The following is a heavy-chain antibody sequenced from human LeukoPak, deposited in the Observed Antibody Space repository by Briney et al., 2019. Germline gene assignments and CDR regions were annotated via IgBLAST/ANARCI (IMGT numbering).Heavy chain of an antibody. CDR2: INDSGST. J-gene: IGHJ4*02. V-gene: IGHV4-34*01. D-gene: IGHD4-23*01. CDR3: ARLRVQNYGGNWGFDY. CDR1: GGSFSGYY. Sequence: PSETLSLTCAVYGGSFSGYYWNWIRQPPGKGLEWIGEINDSGSTNYNPSLKSRVTLSVDTSKNQFSLKVTSVTAADTAVYYCARLRVQNYGGNWGFDYWGQGTLVTVSS.